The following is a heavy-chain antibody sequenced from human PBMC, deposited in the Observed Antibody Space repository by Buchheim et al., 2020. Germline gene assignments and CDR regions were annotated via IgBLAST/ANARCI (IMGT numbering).Heavy chain of an antibody. CDR2: ISGSGANT. D-gene: IGHD3-22*01. Sequence: EVQLLESGGGLVQPGGSLRLSCEVSGFTFSSYAMSWVRQAPGKGLEWVSGISGSGANTYYADSVKGRFTISRDNSKNTLYLQMNSLRAEDTAVYYCAKNGITMIVVVLYFHYWGQGTL. J-gene: IGHJ4*02. CDR1: GFTFSSYA. V-gene: IGHV3-23*01. CDR3: AKNGITMIVVVLYFHY.